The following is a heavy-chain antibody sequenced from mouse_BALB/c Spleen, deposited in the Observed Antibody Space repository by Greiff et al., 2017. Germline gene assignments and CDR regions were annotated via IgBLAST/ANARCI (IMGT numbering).Heavy chain of an antibody. V-gene: IGHV8-12*01. CDR2: IYWDDDK. J-gene: IGHJ4*01. CDR3: ARRAEDYGNPYAMDY. D-gene: IGHD2-1*01. Sequence: QVTLKVCGPGILQPSQTLSLTCSFSGFSLSTSGMGVSWIRQPSGKGLEWLAHIYWDDDKRYNPSLKSRLTISKDTSRNQVFLKITSVDTADTATYYCARRAEDYGNPYAMDYWGQGTSVTVSS. CDR1: GFSLSTSGMG.